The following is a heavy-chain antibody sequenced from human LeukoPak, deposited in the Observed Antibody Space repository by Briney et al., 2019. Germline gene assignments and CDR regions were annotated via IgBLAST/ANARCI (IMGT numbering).Heavy chain of an antibody. CDR3: ARGRIQLWSTANNWFDP. CDR1: RFTFTSYG. CDR2: ISYDGSNK. D-gene: IGHD5-18*01. V-gene: IGHV3-30*03. J-gene: IGHJ5*02. Sequence: PGGSPRLSSAASRFTFTSYGMHWVRHAPRQGLEWVAVISYDGSNKYYADSVKGRFTISRDNSKNTLYLQMKSLRAEDTAVYYCARGRIQLWSTANNWFDPWGQGTLVTVSS.